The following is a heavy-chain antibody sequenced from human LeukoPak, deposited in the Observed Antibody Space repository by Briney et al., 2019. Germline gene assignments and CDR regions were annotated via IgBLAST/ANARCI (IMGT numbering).Heavy chain of an antibody. J-gene: IGHJ5*02. CDR2: ISSSSSYI. CDR1: GFTFSSYS. CDR3: ARDVVGATTWFDP. Sequence: PGGSLRLSCAASGFTFSSYSMNWVRQAPGKWLEWVSSISSSSSYIYYADSVKGRFTISRDNAKNSLYLQMNSLRVEDTAVYYCARDVVGATTWFDPWGQGTLVTVSS. V-gene: IGHV3-21*01. D-gene: IGHD1-26*01.